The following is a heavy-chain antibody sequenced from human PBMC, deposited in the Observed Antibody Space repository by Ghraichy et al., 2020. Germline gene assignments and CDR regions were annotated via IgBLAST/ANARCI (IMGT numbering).Heavy chain of an antibody. CDR3: VAATPSSDH. J-gene: IGHJ4*02. CDR2: VNTDGINT. D-gene: IGHD6-25*01. Sequence: GGSLRLSCEASGFSLNTHWMHWVRQAPGKGPMWVSRVNTDGINTAYADSVRGRFTISRDKARNTMWLQMNRLRVDDTAVYYCVAATPSSDHWGQGTLVTVSS. V-gene: IGHV3-74*01. CDR1: GFSLNTHW.